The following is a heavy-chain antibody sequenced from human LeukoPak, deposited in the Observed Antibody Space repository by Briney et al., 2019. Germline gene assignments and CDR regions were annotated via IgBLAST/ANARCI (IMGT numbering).Heavy chain of an antibody. J-gene: IGHJ4*02. CDR2: IKQDGSEK. V-gene: IGHV3-7*01. CDR3: ARGDLGYCSSTSCYKRYYFDY. Sequence: GGSLRLSCAASGFTFSSYWMSWVRQAPGKGLEWVANIKQDGSEKYYVDSVKGRFTISRDNAKNSLYLQMNSLRAEDTAVYYCARGDLGYCSSTSCYKRYYFDYWGQGTLVTVSS. CDR1: GFTFSSYW. D-gene: IGHD2-2*02.